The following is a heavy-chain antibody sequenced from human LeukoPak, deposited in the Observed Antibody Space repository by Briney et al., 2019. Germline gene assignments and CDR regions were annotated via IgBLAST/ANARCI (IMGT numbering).Heavy chain of an antibody. J-gene: IGHJ4*02. D-gene: IGHD6-13*01. CDR3: ARKQLPDY. CDR2: IYSGGST. CDR1: GFTFSSYA. V-gene: IGHV3-53*01. Sequence: PGGSLRLSCAASGFTFSSYAMSWVRQAPGKGPEWVSVIYSGGSTYYADSVKGRFTISRDNSKNTLYLQMNSLRAEDTAVYYCARKQLPDYWGQGTLVTVSS.